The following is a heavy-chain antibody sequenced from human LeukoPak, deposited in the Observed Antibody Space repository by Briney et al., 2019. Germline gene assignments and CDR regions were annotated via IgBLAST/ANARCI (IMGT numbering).Heavy chain of an antibody. J-gene: IGHJ4*02. V-gene: IGHV3-74*01. CDR1: GFTFSSYW. CDR2: INSDGSST. CDR3: AKKGYYDGSGYYMYYFDH. Sequence: GGSLRLSCAASGFTFSSYWMHWVRQAPGKGLVWVSRINSDGSSTSYADSVKGRFTISRDNAKNTLYLQMNSLRAEDTAVYYCAKKGYYDGSGYYMYYFDHWGQGTLVTVSS. D-gene: IGHD3-22*01.